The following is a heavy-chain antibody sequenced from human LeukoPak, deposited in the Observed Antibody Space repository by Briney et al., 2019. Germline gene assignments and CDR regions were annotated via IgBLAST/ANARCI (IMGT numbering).Heavy chain of an antibody. CDR2: INHNGNVN. V-gene: IGHV3-7*03. D-gene: IGHD3-16*01. J-gene: IGHJ6*02. CDR1: GFTFSSYW. Sequence: GGSLRLSCAASGFTFSSYWMNWARQAPGKGMEWVASINHNGNVNYYVESVKGRFTISRDNAKNSLYLQMSNLRAEDTAVYFCARGGGLYVWGQGATVTVS. CDR3: ARGGGLYV.